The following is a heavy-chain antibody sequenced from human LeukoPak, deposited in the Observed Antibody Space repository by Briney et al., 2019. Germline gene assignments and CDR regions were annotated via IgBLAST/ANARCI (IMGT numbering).Heavy chain of an antibody. CDR1: GGTFSSYA. V-gene: IGHV1-69*06. CDR2: IIPIFGTA. J-gene: IGHJ4*02. Sequence: ASVKVSCKASGGTFSSYAISWVRQAPGQGLEWMGGIIPIFGTANYAQKFQGRVTITADKSTSTAYMELSSLRAEDTAVYFCARDLRFGELFLIFDYWGQGTLITVSS. D-gene: IGHD3-10*01. CDR3: ARDLRFGELFLIFDY.